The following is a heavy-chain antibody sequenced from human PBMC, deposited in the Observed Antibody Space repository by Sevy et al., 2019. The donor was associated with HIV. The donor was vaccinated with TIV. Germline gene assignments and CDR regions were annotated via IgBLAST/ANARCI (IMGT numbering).Heavy chain of an antibody. CDR1: GGSISSYY. D-gene: IGHD4-17*01. J-gene: IGHJ3*02. V-gene: IGHV4-59*08. CDR3: ARSRDPRRSIYGDYLDAFDI. Sequence: SETLSLTCTVSGGSISSYYWSWIRQPTGTGLEWIGYIYYIGRTGYNPSLKGRGTISVEMSKNQFSLNLSSVTAADTAVYYCARSRDPRRSIYGDYLDAFDIWGQGTMVTVSS. CDR2: IYYIGRT.